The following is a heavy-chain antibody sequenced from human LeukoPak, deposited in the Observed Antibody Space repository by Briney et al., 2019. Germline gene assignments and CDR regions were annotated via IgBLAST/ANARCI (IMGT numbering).Heavy chain of an antibody. D-gene: IGHD3-10*01. CDR2: ISGSGGST. CDR3: AKVAGVTMVRGVITFTPTEYYYYGMDV. CDR1: GFTFSSYA. V-gene: IGHV3-23*01. J-gene: IGHJ6*02. Sequence: GGSLRLSCAASGFTFSSYAMSWVRQAPGKGLEWVSAISGSGGSTYYADSVKGRFTISRDNSKNTLYLQMNSLRAEDTAVYYCAKVAGVTMVRGVITFTPTEYYYYGMDVWGQGTTVTVSS.